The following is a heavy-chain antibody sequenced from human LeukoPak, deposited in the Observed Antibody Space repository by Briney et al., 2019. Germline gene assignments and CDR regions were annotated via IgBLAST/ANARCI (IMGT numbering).Heavy chain of an antibody. CDR3: ARDPGRGFDY. Sequence: GGSLRLSXAASGFTFSSSWMTWVRQAPGKGMEWVASIKDDGRDKYYVDSVKGRFTVSRDNAKNSVFLQMNSLRAEDTAVYYCARDPGRGFDYWGQGALVTVSS. D-gene: IGHD1-26*01. CDR1: GFTFSSSW. V-gene: IGHV3-7*01. CDR2: IKDDGRDK. J-gene: IGHJ4*02.